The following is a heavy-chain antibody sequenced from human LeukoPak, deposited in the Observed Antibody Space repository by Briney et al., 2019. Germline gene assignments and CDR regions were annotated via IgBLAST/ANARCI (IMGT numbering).Heavy chain of an antibody. V-gene: IGHV3-30*18. Sequence: GGSLRLSCATSGFSFISYGMHWVRQAPGKGLEWVGVISDDGRSKDYADSVKGRFTISRDNSKDTLYLQMNSLRDEDTAVYYCAKRPSDYGDYVSYFDYWGQGTLVTVSS. CDR3: AKRPSDYGDYVSYFDY. CDR2: ISDDGRSK. CDR1: GFSFISYG. J-gene: IGHJ4*02. D-gene: IGHD4-17*01.